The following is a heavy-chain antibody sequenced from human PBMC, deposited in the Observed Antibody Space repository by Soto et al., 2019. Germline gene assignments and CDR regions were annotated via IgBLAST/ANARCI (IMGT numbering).Heavy chain of an antibody. CDR2: IKSKTDGGTT. CDR1: GFTFSNAW. Sequence: GGSLRLSCAASGFTFSNAWMNWVRQAPGKGLEWVGRIKSKTDGGTTDYAAPVKGRFTISRDDSKNTLYLQMNSLKTEDTAVYYCTTDQGLGTDVFDYWGQGTLVTVSS. J-gene: IGHJ4*02. D-gene: IGHD6-19*01. V-gene: IGHV3-15*07. CDR3: TTDQGLGTDVFDY.